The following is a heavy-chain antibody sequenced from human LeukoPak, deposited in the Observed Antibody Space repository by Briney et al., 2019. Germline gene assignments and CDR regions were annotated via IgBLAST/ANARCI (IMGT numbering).Heavy chain of an antibody. CDR1: GYTLTELS. V-gene: IGHV1-24*01. CDR2: FDPEDGET. J-gene: IGHJ4*02. D-gene: IGHD2-21*02. CDR3: ARAKSYCGGVCYGY. Sequence: VASVKVSCKVSGYTLTELSMHWVRQAPGKGLEWMGGFDPEDGETIYAQKFQGRVTMTEDTSTDTAYMELSSLRSEDTAVYYCARAKSYCGGVCYGYWGQGTLVTVSS.